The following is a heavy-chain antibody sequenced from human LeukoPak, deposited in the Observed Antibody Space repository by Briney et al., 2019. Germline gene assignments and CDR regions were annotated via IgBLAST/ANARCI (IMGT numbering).Heavy chain of an antibody. CDR2: INPNNGDT. V-gene: IGHV1-2*02. D-gene: IGHD4-17*01. J-gene: IGHJ4*02. CDR3: ARDRDGAQGGY. CDR1: GYTFTDYY. Sequence: ASVKVSCKASGYTFTDYYIHWMRQAPGHGLEWMGWINPNNGDTNYAQKFLGRVTMTMDTSINTAYMELSKLRSDDTAVYYCARDRDGAQGGYWGQGTLVTVSS.